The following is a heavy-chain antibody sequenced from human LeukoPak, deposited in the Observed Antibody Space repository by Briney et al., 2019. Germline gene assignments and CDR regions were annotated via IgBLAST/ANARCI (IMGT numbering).Heavy chain of an antibody. CDR1: GFTFDSYA. Sequence: PGGSLRLSCAVSGFTFDSYAMHWVRQAPGKGLEWVAVISYDGSNKYYADSVKGRFTISRDNSKNSLYLQMNSLRAEDTAVYYCASGYTYYYGSGIYYWGQGTLVTASA. CDR2: ISYDGSNK. CDR3: ASGYTYYYGSGIYY. V-gene: IGHV3-30-3*01. J-gene: IGHJ4*02. D-gene: IGHD3-10*01.